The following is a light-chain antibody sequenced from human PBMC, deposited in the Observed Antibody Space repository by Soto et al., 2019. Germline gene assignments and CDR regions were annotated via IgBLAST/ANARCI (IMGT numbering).Light chain of an antibody. Sequence: ILLTQSPATLSLSPGERATLSCRASESVNNHLAWYQQKPGQAPRLLIYDASNRATGIPASFSGSGSGTDFALTISSLEHGDFAVYYCQQRSNWHPITFGQGTRLEIK. CDR3: QQRSNWHPIT. V-gene: IGKV3D-11*02. CDR2: DAS. J-gene: IGKJ5*01. CDR1: ESVNNH.